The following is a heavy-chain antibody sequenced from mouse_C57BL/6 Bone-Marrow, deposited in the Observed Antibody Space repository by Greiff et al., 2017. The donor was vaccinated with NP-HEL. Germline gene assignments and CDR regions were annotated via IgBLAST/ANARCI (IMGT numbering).Heavy chain of an antibody. V-gene: IGHV5-4*01. J-gene: IGHJ1*03. CDR2: ISDGGSYT. CDR1: GFTFSSYA. D-gene: IGHD2-1*01. Sequence: EVKLMESGGGLVKPGGSLKLSCAASGFTFSSYAMSWVRQTPEKRLEWVATISDGGSYTYYPDNVKGRFTISRDNAKNNLYLQMSHLKSEDTAMYYCARDLLWLWYFDVWGTGTTVTVSS. CDR3: ARDLLWLWYFDV.